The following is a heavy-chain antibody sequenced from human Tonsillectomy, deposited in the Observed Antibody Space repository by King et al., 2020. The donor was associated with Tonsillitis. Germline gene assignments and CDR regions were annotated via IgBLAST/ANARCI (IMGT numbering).Heavy chain of an antibody. V-gene: IGHV3-30*18. Sequence: VQLVESGGGVVQPGKSLRLSCAASGFAFSAYSMNWVRQAPGRGLEWVALISYDGNYKCYGDSVKGRFTISRDISRNRLYLEMNSLRPDDTAVYYCAKVMARWQWLASLNGWGQGTRGTVSS. CDR2: ISYDGNYK. D-gene: IGHD6-19*01. CDR3: AKVMARWQWLASLNG. CDR1: GFAFSAYS. J-gene: IGHJ4*02.